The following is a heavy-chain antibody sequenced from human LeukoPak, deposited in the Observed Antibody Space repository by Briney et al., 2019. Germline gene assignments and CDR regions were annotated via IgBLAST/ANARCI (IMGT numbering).Heavy chain of an antibody. V-gene: IGHV3-23*01. J-gene: IGHJ4*02. Sequence: GGSLRLSCADSGLTFNSYAIGWVRQAPGKGLEWVSAISGSGASTYYADSVKGRFAISRDNSKSTLYLQMNSLRVEDTAVYYCAMGAGHPRSDIYLWTRSDYWDQGALVTVSS. CDR1: GLTFNSYA. CDR3: AMGAGHPRSDIYLWTRSDY. D-gene: IGHD2/OR15-2a*01. CDR2: ISGSGAST.